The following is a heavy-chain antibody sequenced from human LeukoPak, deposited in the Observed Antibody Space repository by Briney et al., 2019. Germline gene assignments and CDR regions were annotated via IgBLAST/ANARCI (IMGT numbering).Heavy chain of an antibody. J-gene: IGHJ6*03. CDR3: ARGLYYCSGGSCYYYYYYYMDV. Sequence: PSETLSLTCAVYGESFIYNYWTWIRQPPGKGLEWIGEINHSGSTNYNPSLKSRVTISVDTSKNQFSLKLSSVTAADTAVYYCARGLYYCSGGSCYYYYYYYMDVWGKGTTVTVSS. D-gene: IGHD2-15*01. CDR2: INHSGST. CDR1: GESFIYNY. V-gene: IGHV4-34*01.